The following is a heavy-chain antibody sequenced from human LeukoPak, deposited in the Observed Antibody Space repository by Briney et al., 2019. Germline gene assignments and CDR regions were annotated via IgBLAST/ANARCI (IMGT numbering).Heavy chain of an antibody. CDR2: INHSGST. J-gene: IGHJ6*02. Sequence: PSETLSLTCAVYGGSFSGYYWSWIRQPPGKGLEWIGEINHSGSTNYNPSLKSRVTISVDTSKNQFSLKLSSVTAADTAVYYCARDLKWELGPIYYYYGMDVWGQGTTVTVSS. V-gene: IGHV4-34*01. CDR3: ARDLKWELGPIYYYYGMDV. D-gene: IGHD1-26*01. CDR1: GGSFSGYY.